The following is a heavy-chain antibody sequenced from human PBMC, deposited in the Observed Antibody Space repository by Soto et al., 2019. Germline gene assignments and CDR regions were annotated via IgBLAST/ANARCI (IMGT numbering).Heavy chain of an antibody. J-gene: IGHJ4*02. V-gene: IGHV3-11*01. CDR2: IDKSFTTI. CDR1: GFTLSDYY. CDR3: ARDSPEIAGALDY. Sequence: QVQLVESGGGLVKPGGSLRLSCAASGFTLSDYYMSWIRQAPGKGLEWISYIDKSFTTIYYADSVQGRFTVSRDSAKNSLYLQMNSLRVDDTAVYYCARDSPEIAGALDYWGQGTLVSVSS. D-gene: IGHD1-26*01.